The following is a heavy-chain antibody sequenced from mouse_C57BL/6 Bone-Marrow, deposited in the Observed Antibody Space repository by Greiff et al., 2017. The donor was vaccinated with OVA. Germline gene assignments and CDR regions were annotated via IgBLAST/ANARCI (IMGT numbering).Heavy chain of an antibody. CDR3: AINSSGYEVAY. D-gene: IGHD3-2*02. V-gene: IGHV1-74*01. Sequence: QVQLQQPGAELVKPGASVKVSCKASGYTFTSYWMHWVKQRPGQGLEWIGRIHPSDSDTNYNQKFKGKATLTVEKSSSTAYMQLSSLTSEDSAVYYCAINSSGYEVAYWGQGTLVTVSA. CDR1: GYTFTSYW. J-gene: IGHJ3*01. CDR2: IHPSDSDT.